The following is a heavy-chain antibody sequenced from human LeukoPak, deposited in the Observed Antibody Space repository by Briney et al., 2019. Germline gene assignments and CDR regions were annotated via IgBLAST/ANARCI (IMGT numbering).Heavy chain of an antibody. CDR1: GGSLSGYY. V-gene: IGHV4-34*01. J-gene: IGHJ3*02. CDR3: ARVRVVVAASDAFDI. Sequence: SETLSLTCAVYGGSLSGYYWSWIRQPPGKGLEWIGEINHSGSTNYNPSLKSRVTISVDTSKNQFSLKLSSVTAADTAVYYCARVRVVVAASDAFDIWGQGTMVTVSS. D-gene: IGHD2-15*01. CDR2: INHSGST.